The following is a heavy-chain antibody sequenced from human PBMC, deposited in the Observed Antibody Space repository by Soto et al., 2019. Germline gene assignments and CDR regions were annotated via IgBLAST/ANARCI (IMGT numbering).Heavy chain of an antibody. CDR2: IYHSGST. D-gene: IGHD6-13*01. J-gene: IGHJ4*02. CDR3: ARGETQQQRDY. CDR1: GDSINRDAW. Sequence: SETLSHTCAVSGDSINRDAWWSWIRQPPGKGLQWIGEIYHSGSTKYNPSLKSRVIISVDKSKNQFSLKLSSVTDADTAVYYCARGETQQQRDYWAQGTLVTVS. V-gene: IGHV4-4*02.